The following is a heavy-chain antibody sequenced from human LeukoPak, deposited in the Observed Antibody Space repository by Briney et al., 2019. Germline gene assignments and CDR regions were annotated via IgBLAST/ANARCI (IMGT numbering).Heavy chain of an antibody. J-gene: IGHJ4*02. CDR1: GGSISSYY. Sequence: SETLSLTCTVSGGSISSYYWSWIRQPPGKGLEWIGYIYYSGSTNYNPSLKSRVTISVDTSKNQFSLKLGSVTAADTAVYYCARGTTDYDYVWGSYRLDYWGQGTLVTVSS. CDR2: IYYSGST. D-gene: IGHD3-16*02. CDR3: ARGTTDYDYVWGSYRLDY. V-gene: IGHV4-59*01.